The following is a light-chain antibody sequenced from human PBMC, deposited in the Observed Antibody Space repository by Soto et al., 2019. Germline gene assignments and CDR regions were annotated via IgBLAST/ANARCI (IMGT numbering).Light chain of an antibody. Sequence: EIVMTQSPATLSVSPGERATLSCRASQSVSANLAWYQQKPGQAPRLLIYGASTRATGIPARFSGSGSGTEFSLTISSLQSEDFAVYSCQHYSYWPWAFGEGTKVDIK. CDR3: QHYSYWPWA. CDR1: QSVSAN. J-gene: IGKJ4*01. CDR2: GAS. V-gene: IGKV3-15*01.